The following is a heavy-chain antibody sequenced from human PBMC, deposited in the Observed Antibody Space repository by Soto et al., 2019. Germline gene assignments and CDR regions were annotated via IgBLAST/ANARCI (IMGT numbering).Heavy chain of an antibody. CDR1: GGSVNSDSYY. D-gene: IGHD3-22*01. Sequence: QVQLQESGPGLVKPSETLSLTCSVSGGSVNSDSYYWSWIRQPPGKGLEWIGYIYYTGSTSYHPSLKSRVTISVDTSKNQFSLKLSSVTAADTAVYYCAGGLMTLIESNIDLWGHGTLVTVSS. CDR3: AGGLMTLIESNIDL. J-gene: IGHJ2*01. CDR2: IYYTGST. V-gene: IGHV4-61*01.